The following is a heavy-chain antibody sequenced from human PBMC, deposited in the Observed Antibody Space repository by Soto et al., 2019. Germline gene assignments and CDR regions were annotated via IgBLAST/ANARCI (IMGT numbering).Heavy chain of an antibody. CDR3: ARSRMDYYYGMDV. J-gene: IGHJ6*02. CDR1: GFTFRSYS. V-gene: IGHV3-21*01. Sequence: PGGSLRLSCAASGFTFRSYSMNGVRQAPGKGLEWVSSISSSSSYIYYADSVKGRFTISRDNAKNSLYLQMNSLRAEDTAVYYCARSRMDYYYGMDVWGQGTTVTVSS. D-gene: IGHD2-8*01. CDR2: ISSSSSYI.